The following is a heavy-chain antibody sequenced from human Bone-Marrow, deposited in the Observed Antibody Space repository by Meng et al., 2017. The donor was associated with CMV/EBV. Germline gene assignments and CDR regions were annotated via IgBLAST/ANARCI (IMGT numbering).Heavy chain of an antibody. CDR3: ARIRVWFGDFDY. D-gene: IGHD3-10*01. Sequence: ASVKVSCKASGYTFTSYGISWVRQAPGQGREWMGWISAYNGNTNYAQKLQGRVTMNTDTSTSTAYMELRCLRSDDTVVYYCARIRVWFGDFDYWGQGTLVTVSS. V-gene: IGHV1-18*01. J-gene: IGHJ4*02. CDR2: ISAYNGNT. CDR1: GYTFTSYG.